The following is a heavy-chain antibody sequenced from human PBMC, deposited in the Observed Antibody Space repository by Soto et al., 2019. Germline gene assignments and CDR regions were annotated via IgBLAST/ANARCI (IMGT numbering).Heavy chain of an antibody. CDR3: AKDEELQLSAFDI. Sequence: PWWSLRLSCAASGFTFSSYGMHWFRQAPGKGLEWVSVISYDGSSKYYADAVKGRFTISRDNSKDTLYLQMNSLRAEDTAVYYCAKDEELQLSAFDIWGQGTMVTVSS. CDR1: GFTFSSYG. J-gene: IGHJ3*02. CDR2: ISYDGSSK. V-gene: IGHV3-30*18. D-gene: IGHD1-26*01.